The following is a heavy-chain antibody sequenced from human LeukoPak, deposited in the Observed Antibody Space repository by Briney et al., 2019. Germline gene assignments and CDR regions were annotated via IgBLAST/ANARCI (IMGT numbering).Heavy chain of an antibody. CDR2: IIPIFGTV. Sequence: ASVKVSCKASGGTFSSYAISWVRQAPGQGLEWMGGIIPIFGTVNYAQKFQGRATITADASTVTAYMELSSLRTEDTAVYYCARDRQYKYYYDSSGYDAFDIWGQGTMVTVSS. CDR1: GGTFSSYA. CDR3: ARDRQYKYYYDSSGYDAFDI. J-gene: IGHJ3*02. V-gene: IGHV1-69*13. D-gene: IGHD3-22*01.